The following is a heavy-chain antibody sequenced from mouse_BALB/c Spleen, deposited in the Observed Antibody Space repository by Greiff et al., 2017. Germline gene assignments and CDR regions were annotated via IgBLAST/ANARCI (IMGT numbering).Heavy chain of an antibody. J-gene: IGHJ2*01. CDR3: AREGGDSYFDY. CDR1: GYSITSGYY. V-gene: IGHV3-6*02. Sequence: VQLKQSGPGLVKPSQSLSLTCSVTGYSITSGYYWNWIRQFPGNKLEWMGYISYDGSNNYNPSLKNRISITRDTSKNQFFLKLNSVTTEDTATYYCAREGGDSYFDYWGQGTTLTVSS. CDR2: ISYDGSN.